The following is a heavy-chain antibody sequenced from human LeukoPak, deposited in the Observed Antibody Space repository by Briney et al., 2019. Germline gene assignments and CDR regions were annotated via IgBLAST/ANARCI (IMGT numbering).Heavy chain of an antibody. Sequence: GGSLRLSCAASGFIFSSYWMSWVRQAPGKGLEWVANIKQDRSEKYYVDSVKGRFTISRDNSKNTLSLQMNSLRAEDTAIYYCATYRQVLLPFGFWGQGNLVNVFS. CDR3: ATYRQVLLPFGF. D-gene: IGHD3-16*01. V-gene: IGHV3-7*03. J-gene: IGHJ4*02. CDR2: IKQDRSEK. CDR1: GFIFSSYW.